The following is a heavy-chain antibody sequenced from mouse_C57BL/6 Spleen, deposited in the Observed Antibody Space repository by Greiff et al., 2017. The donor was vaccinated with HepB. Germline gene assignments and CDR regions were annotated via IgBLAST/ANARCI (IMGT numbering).Heavy chain of an antibody. V-gene: IGHV5-17*01. J-gene: IGHJ2*01. CDR1: GFTFSDYG. Sequence: EVKLVESGGGLVKPGGSLKLSCAASGFTFSDYGMHWVRQAPEKGLEWVAYISSGSSTIYYADTVKGRFTISRDNAKTTLFLQMTSLRSEDTAMYYCAIPMAGVDYWGQGTTLTVSS. CDR2: ISSGSSTI. CDR3: AIPMAGVDY. D-gene: IGHD3-3*01.